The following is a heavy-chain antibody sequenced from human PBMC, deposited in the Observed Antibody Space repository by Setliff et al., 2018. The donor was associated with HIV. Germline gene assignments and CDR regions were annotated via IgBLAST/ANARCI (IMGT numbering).Heavy chain of an antibody. Sequence: PSKTLSLTCTVSGGSISSGDYYWTWIRQPPGKGLEWIGYIYNSGSTYYEPSLRGRVTISIDRSKNQFSLKLNSVTAADTAVYYCARETNASGSLTAYWYFDLWGRGTLVTVSS. CDR1: GGSISSGDYY. J-gene: IGHJ2*01. CDR3: ARETNASGSLTAYWYFDL. CDR2: IYNSGST. D-gene: IGHD3-10*01. V-gene: IGHV4-30-4*08.